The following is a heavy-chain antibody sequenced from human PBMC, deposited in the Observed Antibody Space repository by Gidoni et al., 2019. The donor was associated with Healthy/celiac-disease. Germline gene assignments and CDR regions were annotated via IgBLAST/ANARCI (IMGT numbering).Heavy chain of an antibody. V-gene: IGHV3-21*01. D-gene: IGHD1-26*01. CDR1: GFTFSSYS. CDR2: ISSSSSYI. J-gene: IGHJ4*02. CDR3: ARELYSGSYWGSFDY. Sequence: EVQLVESGGGLVKPGGSLRLSCAASGFTFSSYSMNWVRQAPGKGLEWVSSISSSSSYIYYADSVKGRFTISRDNAKNSLYLQMNSLRAEDTAVYYCARELYSGSYWGSFDYWGQGTLVTVSS.